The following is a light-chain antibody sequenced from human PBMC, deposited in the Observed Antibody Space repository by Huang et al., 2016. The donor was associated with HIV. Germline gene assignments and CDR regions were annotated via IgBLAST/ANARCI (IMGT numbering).Light chain of an antibody. CDR3: QQYNRVYT. CDR2: TAS. V-gene: IGKV1-5*03. CDR1: QSVGNW. Sequence: DIQMTQSPSTLSASVGDRVTITCRASQSVGNWLAWYQPKPGQAPKLLIYTASTLQNGVPSRVSGSGSATEFTLTINSLQPDDFATYYCQQYNRVYTFGQGTRLDIK. J-gene: IGKJ2*01.